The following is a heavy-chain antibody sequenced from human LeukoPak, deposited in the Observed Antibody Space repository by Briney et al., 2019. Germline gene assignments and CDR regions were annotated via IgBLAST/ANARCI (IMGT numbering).Heavy chain of an antibody. CDR1: GFTFSSYG. CDR2: ISYDGSNK. D-gene: IGHD1-26*01. J-gene: IGHJ4*02. V-gene: IGHV3-30*03. CDR3: ARYSGSQRGDFDY. Sequence: GGSLRLSCAASGFTFSSYGTHWVRQAPGKGLERVAVISYDGSNKYYADSVKGRFTISRDNSKNTLYLQMNSLRAEDTAVYYCARYSGSQRGDFDYWGQGTLVTVSS.